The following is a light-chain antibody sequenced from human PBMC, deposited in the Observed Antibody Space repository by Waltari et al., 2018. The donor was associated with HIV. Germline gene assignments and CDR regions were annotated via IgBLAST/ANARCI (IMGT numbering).Light chain of an antibody. CDR2: DVI. CDR1: SSDVGGYNY. CDR3: SSHAGSKVV. Sequence: QSALTQPPSASGSPGQSVTLSCPGTSSDVGGYNYVSWHQQHPGKAPKLMIYDVIKRPSGVPDRFSGSKSGNTASLTVSGLQPEDEADYYCSSHAGSKVVFGGGTRLTVL. V-gene: IGLV2-8*01. J-gene: IGLJ2*01.